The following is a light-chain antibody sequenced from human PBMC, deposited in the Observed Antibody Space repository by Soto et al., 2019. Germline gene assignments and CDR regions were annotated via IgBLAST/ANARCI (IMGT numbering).Light chain of an antibody. J-gene: IGKJ5*01. CDR3: QQYDNKPPIT. CDR1: QSVSTN. CDR2: ATS. Sequence: EIVMTQSPATLSVSPGERATLSCRASQSVSTNLAWYQQKPGQAPRLLIYATSTRATGIPDRFTGSGSGTEFTITISSLQSEDFAVYHCQQYDNKPPITLGQGTRLEIK. V-gene: IGKV3-15*01.